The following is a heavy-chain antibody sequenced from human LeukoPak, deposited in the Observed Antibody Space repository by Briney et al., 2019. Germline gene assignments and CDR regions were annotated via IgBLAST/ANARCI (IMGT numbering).Heavy chain of an antibody. D-gene: IGHD7-27*01. CDR1: GGSVSSGSYY. J-gene: IGHJ5*02. CDR3: ARAGVLDWFDP. CDR2: IYYSAST. Sequence: SETLSLTCTVSGGSVSSGSYYWSWIRQPPGKGLEWIGYIYYSASTNYNPSLKRRVTISEDTSKNQFSLKLSSVTAADTAVHYCARAGVLDWFDPWGQGTLVTVSS. V-gene: IGHV4-61*01.